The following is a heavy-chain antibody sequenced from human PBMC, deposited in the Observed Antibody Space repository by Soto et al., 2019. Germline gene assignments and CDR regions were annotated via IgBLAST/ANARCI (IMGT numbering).Heavy chain of an antibody. CDR2: IYWDDDK. J-gene: IGHJ3*02. CDR3: AHIRGPNFLYDILTGYRGGGAFDI. D-gene: IGHD3-9*01. V-gene: IGHV2-5*02. Sequence: SGPTLVNPTQTLTLTCTFSGFSLSTSGVGVGWIRQPPGKALEWLALIYWDDDKRYSPSLKSRLTITKDTSKNQVVLTMTNMDPVDTATYYCAHIRGPNFLYDILTGYRGGGAFDIWG. CDR1: GFSLSTSGVG.